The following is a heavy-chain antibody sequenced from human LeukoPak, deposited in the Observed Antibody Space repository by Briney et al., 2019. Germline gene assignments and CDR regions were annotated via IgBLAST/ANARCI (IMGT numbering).Heavy chain of an antibody. Sequence: GGSLRLSCAASGFTFTNFWMIWVRQAPGKGLQWVANINEDGSVKYYVGSAEGRFTISRDNAKNSVYLQMNSLRGEDTGVYYCASSNYSSSSSWGQGTLVTVSS. D-gene: IGHD4-11*01. V-gene: IGHV3-7*01. CDR1: GFTFTNFW. CDR3: ASSNYSSSSS. CDR2: INEDGSVK. J-gene: IGHJ5*02.